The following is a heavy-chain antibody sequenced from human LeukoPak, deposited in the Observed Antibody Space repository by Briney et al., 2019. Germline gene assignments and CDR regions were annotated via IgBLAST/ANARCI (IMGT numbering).Heavy chain of an antibody. Sequence: PGGSLRLSCVASGFTFSSMNMNWVRQAPGKGLEWVSSISSSSNYIYYADSVKGRFTISRDNAKNSLYLQMSSLRAEDTAVYYCARGVRGYSYGYVLSEGASHKSFDYWGQGTLVTVSS. V-gene: IGHV3-21*01. D-gene: IGHD5-18*01. CDR2: ISSSSNYI. CDR3: ARGVRGYSYGYVLSEGASHKSFDY. J-gene: IGHJ4*02. CDR1: GFTFSSMN.